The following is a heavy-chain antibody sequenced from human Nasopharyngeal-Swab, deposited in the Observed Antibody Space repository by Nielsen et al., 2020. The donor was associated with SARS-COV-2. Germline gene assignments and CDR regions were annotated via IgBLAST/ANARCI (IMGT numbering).Heavy chain of an antibody. J-gene: IGHJ6*02. CDR3: AVGKIAAGDYYYYYGMDV. CDR2: INPSGGST. CDR1: GYISISYY. D-gene: IGHD6-13*01. Sequence: ASAQVSCKASGYISISYYMHWVRQAPGQGLEWMGIINPSGGSTSYAQKFQGRVTITRDTSASTAYMELRSLRSEDTAVYYCAVGKIAAGDYYYYYGMDVWGQGTTVTVSS. V-gene: IGHV1-46*03.